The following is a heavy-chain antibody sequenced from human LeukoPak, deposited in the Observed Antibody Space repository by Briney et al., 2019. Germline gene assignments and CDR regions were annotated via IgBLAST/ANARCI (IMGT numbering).Heavy chain of an antibody. Sequence: SETLSLTCTVSGGSISSSSYYWGWIRQPPGKGLEWIGSIYYSGSTYYNPSLKSRVTISVDTSKNQFSLKLSSVTAADTAVYYCARNSGHSSGFYRLDYWGQGSPVTVSS. CDR1: GGSISSSSYY. D-gene: IGHD3-22*01. V-gene: IGHV4-39*07. CDR2: IYYSGST. J-gene: IGHJ4*02. CDR3: ARNSGHSSGFYRLDY.